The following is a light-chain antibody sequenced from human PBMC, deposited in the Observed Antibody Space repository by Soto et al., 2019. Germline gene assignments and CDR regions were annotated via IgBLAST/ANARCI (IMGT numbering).Light chain of an antibody. Sequence: QSVLTQPPSVSGAPGQRVTISCTGSSSNIGAGYDVHWYQQHPGTAPKLLIYRNSNRPSGVPDRFSGSKSGTSASLAITGLQAEDEADYYCQSCDSSLSGSGVFGTGTKLTVL. CDR3: QSCDSSLSGSGV. V-gene: IGLV1-40*01. CDR2: RNS. CDR1: SSNIGAGYD. J-gene: IGLJ1*01.